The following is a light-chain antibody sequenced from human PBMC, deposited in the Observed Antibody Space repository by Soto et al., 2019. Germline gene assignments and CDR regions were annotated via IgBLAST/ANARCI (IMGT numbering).Light chain of an antibody. J-gene: IGLJ3*02. CDR1: GSNIGSNY. CDR2: RNN. V-gene: IGLV1-47*01. CDR3: AAWDDSLSGPV. Sequence: QSVLTQQPSASGHTGQRVTISCYGNGSNIGSNYVYWYQQVPGTAPKLLIYRNNQRPSGVPDRFSGSKSGTSASLAISGLRSEDEADYYCAAWDDSLSGPVFGVGTKLTVL.